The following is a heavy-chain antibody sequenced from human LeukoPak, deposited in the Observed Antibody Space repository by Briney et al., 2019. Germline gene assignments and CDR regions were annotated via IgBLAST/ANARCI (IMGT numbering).Heavy chain of an antibody. CDR2: IHPRSGET. V-gene: IGHV1-2*02. Sequence: ASVKVSCEASGDSFTACSIHCVLQAPGQGLEWMGWIHPRSGETNYAYKFRGRVTMTRDTSISTAYMDLGSLGSDDTAVYYCARDGEYGTGTYYRGCFDHRRQGILVTVSS. D-gene: IGHD3-10*01. CDR3: ARDGEYGTGTYYRGCFDH. CDR1: GDSFTACS. J-gene: IGHJ4*02.